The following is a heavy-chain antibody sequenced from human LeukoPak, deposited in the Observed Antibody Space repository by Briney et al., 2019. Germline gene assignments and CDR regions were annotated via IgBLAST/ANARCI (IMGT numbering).Heavy chain of an antibody. CDR1: GGSISSYY. J-gene: IGHJ3*02. CDR3: ARDLSLHPESYYYDSSGYYYFSAFDI. V-gene: IGHV4-4*07. Sequence: SETLSLTCTVSGGSISSYYWSWIRQPAGKGLEWIGRIYTSGSTNYNPSLKSRVTMSVDTSKNQFSLKLSSVTAADTAVYYCARDLSLHPESYYYDSSGYYYFSAFDIWGQGTMVTVSS. D-gene: IGHD3-22*01. CDR2: IYTSGST.